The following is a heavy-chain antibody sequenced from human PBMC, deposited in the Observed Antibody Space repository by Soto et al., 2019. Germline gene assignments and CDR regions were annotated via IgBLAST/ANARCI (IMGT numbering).Heavy chain of an antibody. CDR2: IWYDGSNK. Sequence: GGSLRLSCAASGFTFSSYGMHWVRQAPGKGLEWVAVIWYDGSNKYYADSVKGRFTISRDNSKNTLYLQMNSLRAEDAAVYYCARGGYSYYYGMDVWGQGTTVTVSS. J-gene: IGHJ6*02. D-gene: IGHD5-18*01. V-gene: IGHV3-33*01. CDR1: GFTFSSYG. CDR3: ARGGYSYYYGMDV.